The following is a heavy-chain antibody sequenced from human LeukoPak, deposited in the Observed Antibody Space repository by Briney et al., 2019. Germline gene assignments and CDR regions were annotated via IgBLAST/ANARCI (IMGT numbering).Heavy chain of an antibody. CDR1: GFTFSDYY. CDR2: ISGSGGST. CDR3: AKLQGYCSSTSCSTPDY. D-gene: IGHD2-2*01. V-gene: IGHV3-23*01. J-gene: IGHJ4*02. Sequence: GGSLRLSCAASGFTFSDYYMSWIRQAPGKGLEWVSAISGSGGSTYYADSVKGRFTISRDNSKNTLYLQMNSLRAEDTAVYYCAKLQGYCSSTSCSTPDYWGQGTLVTVSS.